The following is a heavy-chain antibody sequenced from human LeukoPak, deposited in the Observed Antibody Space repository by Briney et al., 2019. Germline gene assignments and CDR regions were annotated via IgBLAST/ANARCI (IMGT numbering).Heavy chain of an antibody. V-gene: IGHV3-23*01. CDR3: AKESLLWFAIVVGYMDV. CDR2: ISGSGGST. J-gene: IGHJ6*03. Sequence: SGGSLRLSCAASGFTFSSYAVSWVRQAPGKGLEWVSAISGSGGSTYYADSVKGRFTISRDNSKNTLYLQMNSLRAEDTAVYYCAKESLLWFAIVVGYMDVWGKGTTVTVSS. CDR1: GFTFSSYA. D-gene: IGHD3-10*01.